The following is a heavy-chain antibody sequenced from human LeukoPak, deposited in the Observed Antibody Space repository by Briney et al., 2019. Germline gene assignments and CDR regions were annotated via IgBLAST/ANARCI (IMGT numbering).Heavy chain of an antibody. J-gene: IGHJ5*02. D-gene: IGHD3-10*01. Sequence: SETLSLTCAIYGGSFSGYYWSWIRQPPGKGLEWIGEINHSGSTNYNPSLKSRVTISVDTSKNQFSLKLSSVTAADTAVYYCASAFYGSGSYAGDNWFDPWGQGTLVTVSS. V-gene: IGHV4-34*01. CDR2: INHSGST. CDR3: ASAFYGSGSYAGDNWFDP. CDR1: GGSFSGYY.